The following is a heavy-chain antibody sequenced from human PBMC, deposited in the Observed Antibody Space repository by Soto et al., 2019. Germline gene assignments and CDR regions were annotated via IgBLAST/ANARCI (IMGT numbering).Heavy chain of an antibody. CDR3: ARHRDWKVEILTGYVFDY. CDR1: GGSISSSSYY. D-gene: IGHD3-9*01. V-gene: IGHV4-39*01. J-gene: IGHJ4*02. Sequence: QLQLQESGPGLVKPSETLSLTCTVSGGSISSSSYYWGWIRQPPGKGLEWIGSIYYSGSTYYNPSLKSRVPRSVDTSKNQFSLKLSSVTAADTAVYYCARHRDWKVEILTGYVFDYWGQGTLVTVSS. CDR2: IYYSGST.